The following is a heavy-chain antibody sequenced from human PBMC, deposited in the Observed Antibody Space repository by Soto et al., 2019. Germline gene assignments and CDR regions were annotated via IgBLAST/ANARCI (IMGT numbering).Heavy chain of an antibody. V-gene: IGHV1-18*04. J-gene: IGHJ4*02. CDR3: ARDRYGSRISSDYFGH. Sequence: ASVKVSCKASGFTFTSYGFSWVRQAPGQGPEWMGWISGYNGNTKYAQKFQARATMTADTTTSTVYMELRSLRSDDTALYYCARDRYGSRISSDYFGHWGKGSQVTVYS. D-gene: IGHD3-10*01. CDR1: GFTFTSYG. CDR2: ISGYNGNT.